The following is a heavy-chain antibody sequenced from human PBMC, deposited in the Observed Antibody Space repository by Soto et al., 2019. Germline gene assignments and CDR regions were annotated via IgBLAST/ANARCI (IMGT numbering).Heavy chain of an antibody. J-gene: IGHJ4*02. D-gene: IGHD3-16*01. CDR2: IKEDGDQT. V-gene: IGHV3-7*03. CDR1: GFTFNKYW. CDR3: ARVKRSSTYSDFDS. Sequence: PGGSLRLSCVASGFTFNKYWMSWVRQAPGKGLEWVANIKEDGDQTYYVDSVKGRFTISRDNAKNSLYLQMITLRAEDTAVYFCARVKRSSTYSDFDSWGQGTLVTVSS.